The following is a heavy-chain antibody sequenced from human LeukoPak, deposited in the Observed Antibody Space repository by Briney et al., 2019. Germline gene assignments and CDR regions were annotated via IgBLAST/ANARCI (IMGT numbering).Heavy chain of an antibody. J-gene: IGHJ4*02. CDR2: ISYDGSNK. CDR1: GFTFSSYG. CDR3: AKVGDFWSGYYNY. Sequence: PGRSLRLSCAASGFTFSSYGMHWVRQAPGKGLEWVAGISYDGSNKYYGDAVKGRFTISRDNSKNTLYLQMNSLRAEDTAVYYCAKVGDFWSGYYNYWGQGTLVTVSS. V-gene: IGHV3-30*18. D-gene: IGHD3-3*01.